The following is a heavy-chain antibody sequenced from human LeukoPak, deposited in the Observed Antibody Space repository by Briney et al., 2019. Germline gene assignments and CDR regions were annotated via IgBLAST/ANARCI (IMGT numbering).Heavy chain of an antibody. CDR3: AKILGSGVWYGFDI. CDR1: GGSINSYY. J-gene: IGHJ3*02. Sequence: ASETLSLTCSVSGGSINSYYWSWIRQPPGKGLEWIGYIYTTGRTNYNPSLKSRVTISVDTSKNQFSLKLSSVTAADTAVYYCAKILGSGVWYGFDIWGQGIMVTVSS. CDR2: IYTTGRT. V-gene: IGHV4-4*09. D-gene: IGHD7-27*01.